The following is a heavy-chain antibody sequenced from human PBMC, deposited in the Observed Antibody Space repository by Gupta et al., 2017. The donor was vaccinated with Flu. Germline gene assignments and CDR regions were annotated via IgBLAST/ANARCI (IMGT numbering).Heavy chain of an antibody. J-gene: IGHJ4*02. CDR3: AKDQREYCSGGSCYPQILDY. V-gene: IGHV3-30*18. CDR1: GFIFSYYG. CDR2: ISYDGSYK. Sequence: QVQLVESGGGVVQSGRSLRLSCAASGFIFSYYGMQWVPQAPGQGLEWVAVISYDGSYKYYADSVKGRFTISRDNSKNTLYLQMNSLIPEDTAVYYCAKDQREYCSGGSCYPQILDYWGQGSLITVS. D-gene: IGHD2-15*01.